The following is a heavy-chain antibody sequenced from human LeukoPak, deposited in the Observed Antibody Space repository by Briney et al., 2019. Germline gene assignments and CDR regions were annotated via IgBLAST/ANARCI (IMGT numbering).Heavy chain of an antibody. CDR2: INPKSGNT. Sequence: AXVKVSCKASGYTFPGYYIHWVRQAPGQGLEWMGRINPKSGNTNYAQKFQGRVTVSRDTSISTTYLELNTLTSDDTAVYYCARAYSGYDLKFDPWGQGTLVTVSS. D-gene: IGHD5-12*01. J-gene: IGHJ5*02. CDR1: GYTFPGYY. V-gene: IGHV1-2*06. CDR3: ARAYSGYDLKFDP.